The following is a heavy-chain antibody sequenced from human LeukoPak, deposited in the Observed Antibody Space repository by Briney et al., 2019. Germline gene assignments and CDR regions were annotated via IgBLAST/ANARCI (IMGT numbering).Heavy chain of an antibody. CDR3: ARVDSNGWALEY. CDR2: INRDGSSA. J-gene: IGHJ4*02. CDR1: GFTLSGFW. Sequence: GGSLRLSCAASGFTLSGFWMRWIRQAPGKGLMWLSRINRDGSSADYADSVKGRFTISRDNARSTLDLQMNSPRVEDTAVYYRARVDSNGWALEYWGQGTLVTVSS. D-gene: IGHD3-22*01. V-gene: IGHV3-74*01.